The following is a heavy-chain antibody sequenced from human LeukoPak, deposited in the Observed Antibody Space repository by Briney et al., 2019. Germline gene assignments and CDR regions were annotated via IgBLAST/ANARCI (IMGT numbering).Heavy chain of an antibody. D-gene: IGHD3-10*01. Sequence: ASVKVSCKASGYTFTGYYMHWVRQAPGQGLGWVGWINPNSGGTNYAQKFQGRVTMTRDTSISTAYMELSRLRSDDTAVYYCAGEESMVRGVIYYYYYGMDVWGQGTTVTVSS. J-gene: IGHJ6*02. CDR3: AGEESMVRGVIYYYYYGMDV. CDR1: GYTFTGYY. CDR2: INPNSGGT. V-gene: IGHV1-2*02.